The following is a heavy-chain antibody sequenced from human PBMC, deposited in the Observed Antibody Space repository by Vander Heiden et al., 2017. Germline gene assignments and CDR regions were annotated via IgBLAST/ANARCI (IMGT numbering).Heavy chain of an antibody. D-gene: IGHD3-3*01. Sequence: EVQLLKSGGGLVQPGGSLRLSCAAPGFTFSSYAMGWVRQAPGKGLQWVSSISGSSDITYYADSVKGRFTISRDNSKNTLYLQMNSLRAEDTAVYYCAKLYSGFWSGYTYYFDYWGQGTLVTVSS. V-gene: IGHV3-23*01. CDR1: GFTFSSYA. CDR2: ISGSSDIT. J-gene: IGHJ4*02. CDR3: AKLYSGFWSGYTYYFDY.